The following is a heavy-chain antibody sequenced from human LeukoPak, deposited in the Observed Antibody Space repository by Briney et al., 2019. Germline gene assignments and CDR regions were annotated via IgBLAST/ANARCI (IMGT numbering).Heavy chain of an antibody. D-gene: IGHD3-22*01. J-gene: IGHJ4*02. CDR2: IYYSGST. Sequence: PSETLSLTCTVSGGSISSSSYYWGWIRQPPGKGLEWIGSIYYSGSTYYNPSLKSRVTISVDTSKNQFSLKLSSVTAADTAVYYCAREDGYEGSGEFFDCWGQGTLVTVSS. CDR1: GGSISSSSYY. V-gene: IGHV4-39*02. CDR3: AREDGYEGSGEFFDC.